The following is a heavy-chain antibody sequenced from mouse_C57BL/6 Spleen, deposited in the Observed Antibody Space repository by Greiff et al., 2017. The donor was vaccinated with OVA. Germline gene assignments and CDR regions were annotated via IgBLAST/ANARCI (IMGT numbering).Heavy chain of an antibody. CDR3: ARNLRNYGSSLYAMDY. D-gene: IGHD1-1*01. V-gene: IGHV2-2*01. CDR2: IWSGGST. J-gene: IGHJ4*01. CDR1: GFSLTSYG. Sequence: VKLVESGPGLVQPSQSLSITCTVSGFSLTSYGVHWVRQSPGKGLEWLGVIWSGGSTDYNAAFISRLSISKDNSKSQVFFKMNSLQADDTAIYYCARNLRNYGSSLYAMDYWGQGTSVTVSS.